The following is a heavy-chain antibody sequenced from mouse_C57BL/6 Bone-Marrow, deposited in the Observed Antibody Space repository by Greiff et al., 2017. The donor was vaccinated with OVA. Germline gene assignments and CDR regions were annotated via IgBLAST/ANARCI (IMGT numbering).Heavy chain of an antibody. Sequence: EVKLVESGGGLVKPGGSLKLSCAASGFTFSDYGMHWVRQAPEKGLEWVAYISSGSSTIYYADTVKGRFTISRDNATNTLVLQMTSLRSEDTAMYYCARSDYDYFDYWGQGTTLTVSA. CDR3: ARSDYDYFDY. CDR2: ISSGSSTI. J-gene: IGHJ2*01. V-gene: IGHV5-17*01. D-gene: IGHD2-4*01. CDR1: GFTFSDYG.